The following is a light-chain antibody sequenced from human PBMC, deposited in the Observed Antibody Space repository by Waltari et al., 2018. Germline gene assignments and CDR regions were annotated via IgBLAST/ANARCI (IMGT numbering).Light chain of an antibody. V-gene: IGKV3-20*01. Sequence: EIVLTQSPGTLSLSPGERATLSCKASQSVTSSSLTWYQQKLGQAPRLLIYGTSSRATGIPDRFSGSGSGTDFTLTISRLGPEDFAVYYCQQYDGEVVTFGGGTKVEI. CDR3: QQYDGEVVT. J-gene: IGKJ4*01. CDR2: GTS. CDR1: QSVTSSS.